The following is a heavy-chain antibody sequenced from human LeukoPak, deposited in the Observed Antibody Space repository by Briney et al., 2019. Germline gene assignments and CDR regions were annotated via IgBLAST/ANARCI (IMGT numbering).Heavy chain of an antibody. J-gene: IGHJ5*02. V-gene: IGHV3-30*01. Sequence: PGRSLRPSCAASGFTFSSYAMHWVRQAPGKGPEWVAVISYDGSNKYYADSVKGRFTISRDNSKNTLYLQMNSLRAEDTAVYYCASIRFDPWGQGTLVTVSS. CDR3: ASIRFDP. CDR1: GFTFSSYA. CDR2: ISYDGSNK.